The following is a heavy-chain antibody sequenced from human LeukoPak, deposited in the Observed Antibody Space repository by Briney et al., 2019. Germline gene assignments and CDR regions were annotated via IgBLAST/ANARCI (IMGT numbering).Heavy chain of an antibody. D-gene: IGHD2-15*01. V-gene: IGHV3-21*01. CDR3: ARDRVYCSGGSCFGDAFDI. CDR2: ISSSSNYI. Sequence: GGSLRLSCAASGFTFSRYSMNWVRQAPGKGLEWVSSISSSSNYIYYADSLKVRFTISRDNAKNSLYLQMNSLRAEDTAVYYCARDRVYCSGGSCFGDAFDIWGQGTMVTVSS. CDR1: GFTFSRYS. J-gene: IGHJ3*02.